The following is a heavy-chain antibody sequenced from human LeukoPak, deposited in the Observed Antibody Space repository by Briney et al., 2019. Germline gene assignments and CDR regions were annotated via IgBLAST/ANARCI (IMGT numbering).Heavy chain of an antibody. CDR1: GDSVSHD. D-gene: IGHD4-23*01. CDR3: ARGGKVVSFFDY. Sequence: SVKVSCKASGDSVSHDIRWVRQAPGQGLEWMGRIISILGIANYAQKCQGRVTITADKTTSTAYMELSSLRSEDTAVYYCARGGKVVSFFDYWGQGTLVTVSS. CDR2: IISILGIA. J-gene: IGHJ4*02. V-gene: IGHV1-69*04.